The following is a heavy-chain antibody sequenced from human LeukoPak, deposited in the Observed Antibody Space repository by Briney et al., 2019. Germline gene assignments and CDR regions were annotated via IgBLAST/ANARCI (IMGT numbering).Heavy chain of an antibody. CDR2: IVVGSGNT. Sequence: GTSVKVSCKASGFTFTSSAMQWVRQSRGQRLEWIGWIVVGSGNTKCAQKLQERVTITRDMSTSTAYMELSSLRSEDTAVYYCAAVDYFYGMDVWGQGTTVTVSS. CDR1: GFTFTSSA. CDR3: AAVDYFYGMDV. V-gene: IGHV1-58*02. J-gene: IGHJ6*02. D-gene: IGHD2-2*03.